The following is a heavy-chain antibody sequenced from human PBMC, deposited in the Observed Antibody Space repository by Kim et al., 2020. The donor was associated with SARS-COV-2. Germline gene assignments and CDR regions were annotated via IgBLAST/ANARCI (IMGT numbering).Heavy chain of an antibody. V-gene: IGHV4-34*01. Sequence: SETLSLTCAVYGGSFSGYYWSWIRQPPGKGLEWIGEINHSGSTNYNPSLKSRVTISVDTSKNQFSLKLSSVTAADTAVYYCARGEEDSSGWNEGRYYYMDVWGKGTTVTVSS. CDR1: GGSFSGYY. J-gene: IGHJ6*03. CDR3: ARGEEDSSGWNEGRYYYMDV. CDR2: INHSGST. D-gene: IGHD6-19*01.